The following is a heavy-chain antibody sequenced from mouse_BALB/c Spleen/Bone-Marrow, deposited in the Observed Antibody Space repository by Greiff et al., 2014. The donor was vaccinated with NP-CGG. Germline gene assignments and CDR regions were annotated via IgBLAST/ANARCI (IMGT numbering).Heavy chain of an antibody. J-gene: IGHJ3*01. Sequence: LQQPGSELVRPGASVKLSCKASGYTFTSYWMHWVKQRPGQGLEWIGNIYPGSGNANYDEKFKSKATLTVDTSSNTAYMQLSSLTSEDSTVYYCTTYGNYGAWFAYWGQGTLVTVSA. CDR2: IYPGSGNA. CDR1: GYTFTSYW. CDR3: TTYGNYGAWFAY. V-gene: IGHV1S22*01. D-gene: IGHD2-1*01.